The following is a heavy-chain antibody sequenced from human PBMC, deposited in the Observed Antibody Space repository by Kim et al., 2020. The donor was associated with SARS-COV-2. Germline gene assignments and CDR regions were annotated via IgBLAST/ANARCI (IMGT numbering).Heavy chain of an antibody. CDR2: ISGYNGNT. V-gene: IGHV1-18*01. Sequence: ASVKVSCKASGYTFTNYGISWVRQAPGQGLEWMGWISGYNGNTNYAQKLQGRVTMTTDTSTSTAYMELRSLRSDDTAVYYCARDGTWDFYDSTNLDLWGRGTLITVSS. CDR3: ARDGTWDFYDSTNLDL. CDR1: GYTFTNYG. D-gene: IGHD3-22*01. J-gene: IGHJ2*01.